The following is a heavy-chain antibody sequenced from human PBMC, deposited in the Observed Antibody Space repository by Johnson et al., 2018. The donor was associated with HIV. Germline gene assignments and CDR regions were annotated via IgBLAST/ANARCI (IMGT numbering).Heavy chain of an antibody. J-gene: IGHJ3*02. CDR1: GFTFSSYG. V-gene: IGHV3-30*02. CDR2: IRYDGSNK. CDR3: AKGWGRGTFSTDDSFDI. D-gene: IGHD1-26*01. Sequence: QVQLVESGGGVVQPGGSLRLSCAASGFTFSSYGMHWVRQAPGKGLEWVAFIRYDGSNKYYADSVKGRFTISRDNSKNTLYLQMNSLRAEDTAVYYCAKGWGRGTFSTDDSFDIWGQGTMVTVSS.